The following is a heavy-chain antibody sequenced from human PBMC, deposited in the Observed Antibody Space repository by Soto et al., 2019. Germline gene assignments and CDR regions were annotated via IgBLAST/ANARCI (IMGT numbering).Heavy chain of an antibody. Sequence: EVQLLESGGGLVQPGGSLRLSCAASGFTFSSYAMSWVRQAPGKGLEWVSAISGSGGSTYYADSVKGRFTISRDNSKNTLYLQMNSLRAEDTAVYYCAKCQPRKRFVMITFGGVIAHLNWFDPWGQGTLVTVSS. CDR3: AKCQPRKRFVMITFGGVIAHLNWFDP. CDR1: GFTFSSYA. J-gene: IGHJ5*02. V-gene: IGHV3-23*01. D-gene: IGHD3-16*02. CDR2: ISGSGGST.